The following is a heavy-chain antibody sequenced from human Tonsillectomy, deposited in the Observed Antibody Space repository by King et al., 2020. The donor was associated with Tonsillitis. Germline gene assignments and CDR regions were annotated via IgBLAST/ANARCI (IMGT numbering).Heavy chain of an antibody. D-gene: IGHD3-3*01. V-gene: IGHV3-23*04. CDR3: AKSPFEWLLPYDAFDF. CDR1: GFTFNIYA. Sequence: VQLVESGGGLVQPGGSLRLSCAASGFTFNIYAMSWVRQAPGKGLDWVSAISGSGSTTYYADSVQGRFTVSRDNSKNTLYLQMNSLLAEDTAVYYCAKSPFEWLLPYDAFDFWGQGTMVTVSS. CDR2: ISGSGSTT. J-gene: IGHJ3*01.